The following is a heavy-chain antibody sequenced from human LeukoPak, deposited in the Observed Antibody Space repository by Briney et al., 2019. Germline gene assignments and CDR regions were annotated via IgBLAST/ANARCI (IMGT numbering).Heavy chain of an antibody. J-gene: IGHJ4*02. Sequence: GGSLRLSCTASGFTFNTYWMIWVRQAPGKGLEWVANINQDGSVRYYVASVKGRFTISRDNAENSVHLQMNSLRAEDTAMYYCARKGLPDYWGRGTMVTVSS. CDR3: ARKGLPDY. CDR2: INQDGSVR. CDR1: GFTFNTYW. V-gene: IGHV3-7*01. D-gene: IGHD2-21*02.